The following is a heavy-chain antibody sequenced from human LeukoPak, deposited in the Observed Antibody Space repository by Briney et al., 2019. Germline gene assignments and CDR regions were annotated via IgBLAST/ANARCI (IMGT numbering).Heavy chain of an antibody. CDR2: IYYSGST. J-gene: IGHJ5*02. Sequence: SETLSLTCTVSGGSIRSYYWSWIRQPPGKGLEWMGYIYYSGSTNYNPSLKSRVTISVDTSKNQFSLKLSSVTAADTAVYYCARNDYSNYYLPFFDPWGQGTLVTVSS. CDR3: ARNDYSNYYLPFFDP. CDR1: GGSIRSYY. D-gene: IGHD4-11*01. V-gene: IGHV4-59*01.